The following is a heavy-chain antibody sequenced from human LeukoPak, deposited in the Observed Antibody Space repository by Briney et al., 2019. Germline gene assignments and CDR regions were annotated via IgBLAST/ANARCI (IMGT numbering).Heavy chain of an antibody. Sequence: GRSLRLSCAASGFTFRNYGMNWVRQAPGKGLEWVAIISSDGSDKFYVDSVKGRFTISRDNSKNTVFLQMNSLRTEDAAVYYCAKDRRATAFGRFDPWGQGTRVTVSS. CDR1: GFTFRNYG. J-gene: IGHJ5*02. CDR3: AKDRRATAFGRFDP. CDR2: ISSDGSDK. V-gene: IGHV3-30*18. D-gene: IGHD3-10*01.